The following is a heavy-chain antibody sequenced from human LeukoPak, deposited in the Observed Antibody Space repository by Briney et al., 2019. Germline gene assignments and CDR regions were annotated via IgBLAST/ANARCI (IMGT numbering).Heavy chain of an antibody. Sequence: GGSLRLSCAATGFTFNNYAMAWVRQAPGKGLEWVSSISSSGGSTYYTDSVKGRFTISRDSSKNTLYLQMNSLRAEDTAVYYCARGYRYSSSWYGGRGGEYNWFDPWGQGTLVTVSS. CDR3: ARGYRYSSSWYGGRGGEYNWFDP. CDR2: ISSSGGST. CDR1: GFTFNNYA. J-gene: IGHJ5*02. V-gene: IGHV3-23*01. D-gene: IGHD6-13*01.